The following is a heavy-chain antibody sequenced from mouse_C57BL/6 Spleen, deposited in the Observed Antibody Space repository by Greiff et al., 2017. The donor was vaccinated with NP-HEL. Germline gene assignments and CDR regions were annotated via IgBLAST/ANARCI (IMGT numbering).Heavy chain of an antibody. CDR2: ISYDGSN. CDR3: AKWVGAMDY. CDR1: GYSITSGYY. Sequence: EVQLQESGPGLVKPSQSLSLTCSVTGYSITSGYYWNWIRQFPGNKLEWMGYISYDGSNNYNPSLKNRISITRDTSKNQFFLKLNSVTTEDTATYYWAKWVGAMDYWGQGTSVTVSS. J-gene: IGHJ4*01. V-gene: IGHV3-6*01. D-gene: IGHD1-1*02.